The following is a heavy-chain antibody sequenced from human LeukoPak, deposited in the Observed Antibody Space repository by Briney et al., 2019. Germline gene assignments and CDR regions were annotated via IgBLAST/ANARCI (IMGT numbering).Heavy chain of an antibody. CDR1: GFIFNDYW. D-gene: IGHD6-13*01. CDR2: IKQDGGEK. V-gene: IGHV3-7*01. CDR3: ARDGTAAGLYFDL. Sequence: PGGSLRLSCGVSGFIFNDYWMNWVRQAPGKGLEWVASIKQDGGEKSYVDSVKGRFTISRDNAKNSLYLQMSSLRAEDTAVYYCARDGTAAGLYFDLWGQGTPVTVSS. J-gene: IGHJ4*01.